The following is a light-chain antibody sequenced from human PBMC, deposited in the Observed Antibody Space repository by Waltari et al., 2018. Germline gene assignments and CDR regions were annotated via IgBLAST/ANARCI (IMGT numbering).Light chain of an antibody. J-gene: IGKJ4*01. Sequence: EIVMTQSPATLSVSPGERATLSCRASQSVSNNLAWYQQKPGQAPSLLIYGASTRATGIPARFSGSGSGTEFTLTISSLQSEDFALYYCQQYKNWPPVTFGGGTKVEIK. CDR2: GAS. V-gene: IGKV3-15*01. CDR3: QQYKNWPPVT. CDR1: QSVSNN.